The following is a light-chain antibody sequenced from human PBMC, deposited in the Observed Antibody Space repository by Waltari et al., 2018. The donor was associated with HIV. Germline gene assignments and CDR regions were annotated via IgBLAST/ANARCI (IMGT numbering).Light chain of an antibody. CDR3: SSHRLSLLV. Sequence: QSALAQPASVSGSLGQSVTISCTGTQSDIGDYDLVSWFKQVPDKAPELIIYEVTKRPSGISSRFSGSKSGNTASLTISGLQADDEADYYCSSHRLSLLVFGGGTTVTVL. J-gene: IGLJ2*01. CDR1: QSDIGDYDL. CDR2: EVT. V-gene: IGLV2-14*01.